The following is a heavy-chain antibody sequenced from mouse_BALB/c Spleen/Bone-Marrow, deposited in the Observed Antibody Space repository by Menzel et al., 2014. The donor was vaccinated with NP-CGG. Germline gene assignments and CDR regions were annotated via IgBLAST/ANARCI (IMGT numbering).Heavy chain of an antibody. CDR1: GFTFSDYY. D-gene: IGHD2-1*01. J-gene: IGHJ3*01. CDR2: ISDGGSYT. V-gene: IGHV5-4*02. CDR3: ARGGGNYEGAWFAY. Sequence: EVKLVESGGGLVKPGGSLKLSCAASGFTFSDYYMYWVRQTPEKRLDWVATISDGGSYTYYPDSVKGRFTISRDNAKSNLYLQMSSLKSEDTAMYYCARGGGNYEGAWFAYWGQGTLVTVSA.